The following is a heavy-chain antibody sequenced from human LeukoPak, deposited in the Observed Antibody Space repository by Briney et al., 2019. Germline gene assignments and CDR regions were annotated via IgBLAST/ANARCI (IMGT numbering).Heavy chain of an antibody. CDR3: ARLGLPMGDYYTDSYYYYMDV. CDR1: GFTFSRYW. V-gene: IGHV3-7*01. J-gene: IGHJ6*03. Sequence: GGSLRPSCAASGFTFSRYWMSWVRQAPGKGLEWVANIKQDGSDKYYVDSVKGRFAISRDNAKNSLSLQMNSLRAEDTAVFYCARLGLPMGDYYTDSYYYYMDVWGKGTTVTVSS. CDR2: IKQDGSDK. D-gene: IGHD3-3*01.